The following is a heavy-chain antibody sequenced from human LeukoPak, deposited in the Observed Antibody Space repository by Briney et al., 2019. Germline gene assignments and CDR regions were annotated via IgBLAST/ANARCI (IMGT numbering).Heavy chain of an antibody. D-gene: IGHD5-18*01. CDR3: AKESIHLWLLEGGVEIDY. J-gene: IGHJ4*02. CDR2: IRYDGSNE. V-gene: IGHV3-30*02. Sequence: GGSLRLSCAASEFPFSSYAMHWVRQAPGKGLEWVAFIRYDGSNEYYADSVKGRFTISRDNSKNTLYLHVNSLRPEDTAVYYCAKESIHLWLLEGGVEIDYWGQGTLVTVSS. CDR1: EFPFSSYA.